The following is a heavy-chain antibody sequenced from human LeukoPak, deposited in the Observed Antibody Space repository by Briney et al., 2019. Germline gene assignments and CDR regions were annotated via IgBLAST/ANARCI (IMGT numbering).Heavy chain of an antibody. CDR3: ARPIAAAAMDV. V-gene: IGHV3-7*01. D-gene: IGHD6-13*01. CDR1: GFSFSGYW. J-gene: IGHJ6*02. CDR2: IKPDGSER. Sequence: GGSLRLSCAASGFSFSGYWMRWVREAPGKGLEWVANIKPDGSERYYVDSVKGRFTISRDNAKNSLYLQMNSLRAEDTAVYYCARPIAAAAMDVWGQGTTVTVSS.